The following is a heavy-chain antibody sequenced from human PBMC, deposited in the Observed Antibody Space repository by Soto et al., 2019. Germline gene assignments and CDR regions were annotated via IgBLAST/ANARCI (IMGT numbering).Heavy chain of an antibody. V-gene: IGHV3-23*01. CDR2: ISSTGSKT. D-gene: IGHD3-9*01. J-gene: IGHJ4*02. CDR1: GFSMSNHA. Sequence: GGSLRLSCVVAGFSMSNHALTWVRQAPGKGLEWVSSISSTGSKTYYADSIKGRFTISRDNSKNTVFLQMNSLRPDDMAFYFCAREPKPFMTGYYDLWGQGTLVTVSS. CDR3: AREPKPFMTGYYDL.